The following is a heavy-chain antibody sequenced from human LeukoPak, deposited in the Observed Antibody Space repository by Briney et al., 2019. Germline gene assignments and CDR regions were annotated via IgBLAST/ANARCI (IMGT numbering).Heavy chain of an antibody. J-gene: IGHJ4*02. D-gene: IGHD6-6*01. CDR2: INPNSGGT. CDR1: GYTFTGYY. Sequence: ASVKVSCKASGYTFTGYYMHWVRQAPGQGLEWMGWINPNSGGTNYAQKFQGRVTMTRDTSISTAYMELSRLRSDDTAVYYCARAVYSSSSLYIDYWGQGTLVTVSS. CDR3: ARAVYSSSSLYIDY. V-gene: IGHV1-2*02.